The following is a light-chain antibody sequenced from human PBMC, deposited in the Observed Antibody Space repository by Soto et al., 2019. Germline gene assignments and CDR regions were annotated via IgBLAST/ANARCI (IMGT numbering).Light chain of an antibody. V-gene: IGLV2-14*01. CDR1: SSDVGGYNY. CDR2: DVS. J-gene: IGLJ1*01. Sequence: QSALTQPASVSGSPGQSITISCTGTSSDVGGYNYVSWYQQHPGKAPKLMIYDVSNRPSGVSNRFSGSKSGNTAFLTISGLQAEDEADYYCSSYTSSSTYNYVFGTGTKLTVL. CDR3: SSYTSSSTYNYV.